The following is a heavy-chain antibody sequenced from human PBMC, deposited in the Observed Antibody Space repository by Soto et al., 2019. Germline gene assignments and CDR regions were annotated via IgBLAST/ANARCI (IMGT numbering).Heavy chain of an antibody. V-gene: IGHV3-30-3*01. D-gene: IGHD3-10*01. Sequence: GGSLRLSCAASGFTFSSYAMHWVRQAPGKGLEWVAVISYDGSNKYYADSVKGRFTISRDSSKNTLYLQMNSLRAEDTAVYYCARKLITMVRSRSQGWFDPWGQGTLVTVSS. CDR3: ARKLITMVRSRSQGWFDP. CDR1: GFTFSSYA. CDR2: ISYDGSNK. J-gene: IGHJ5*02.